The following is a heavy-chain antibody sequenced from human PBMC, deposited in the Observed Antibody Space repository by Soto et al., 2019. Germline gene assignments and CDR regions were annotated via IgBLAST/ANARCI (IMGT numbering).Heavy chain of an antibody. CDR2: INANNGNT. CDR1: GYTFTGYY. J-gene: IGHJ4*02. CDR3: ARVGYCISTSCYPFDY. Sequence: ASVKVSCKASGYTFTGYYMHWVRQAPGQGLEWMGWINANNGNTNYAQKLQGRVTMTTDTSTSTAYMELRSLRSDDTAVYYCARVGYCISTSCYPFDYWGQGTLVTVSS. V-gene: IGHV1-18*04. D-gene: IGHD2-2*01.